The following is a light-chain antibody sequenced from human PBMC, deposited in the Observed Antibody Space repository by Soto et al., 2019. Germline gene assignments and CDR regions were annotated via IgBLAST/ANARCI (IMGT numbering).Light chain of an antibody. CDR3: SSYAGSLDV. J-gene: IGLJ1*01. V-gene: IGLV2-8*01. CDR2: EVS. CDR1: SSDVGGYNY. Sequence: QSALTQPPSAYGSPGQSVTISCTGTSSDVGGYNYVSWYQQHPGKAPKLMIYEVSKRPAGVPDRFSGSKSGNTSSLTVSGLQAEDEADYYCSSYAGSLDVFGTGNKLTVL.